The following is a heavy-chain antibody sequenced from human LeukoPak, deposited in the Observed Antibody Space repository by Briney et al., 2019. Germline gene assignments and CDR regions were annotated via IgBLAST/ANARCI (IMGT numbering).Heavy chain of an antibody. V-gene: IGHV4-38-2*02. D-gene: IGHD6-19*01. J-gene: IGHJ5*02. Sequence: SETLSLTCSVSGYSISSGHYWAWIRQPPGKGLEWIGTIYQSETTYYNPSLKSRVAISLDTSKNQFSLRMNSLTAADTAIYYCARESVAVKWFDPWGQGTLVTVS. CDR3: ARESVAVKWFDP. CDR1: GYSISSGHY. CDR2: IYQSETT.